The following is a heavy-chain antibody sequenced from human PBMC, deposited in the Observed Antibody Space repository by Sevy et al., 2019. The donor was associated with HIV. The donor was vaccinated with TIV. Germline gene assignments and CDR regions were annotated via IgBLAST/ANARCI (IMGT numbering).Heavy chain of an antibody. CDR2: IRSKAYGGTT. V-gene: IGHV3-49*03. CDR3: TRDYQQLVLNAFDI. J-gene: IGHJ3*02. D-gene: IGHD6-13*01. CDR1: GFTFGDYA. Sequence: GGSLRLSCTASGFTFGDYAMSWFRQAPGKGLEWVGFIRSKAYGGTTEYAESVKGRFTISRDDSKSIAYLQMNSLKTEDTAVYYCTRDYQQLVLNAFDIWGQGTMVTVSS.